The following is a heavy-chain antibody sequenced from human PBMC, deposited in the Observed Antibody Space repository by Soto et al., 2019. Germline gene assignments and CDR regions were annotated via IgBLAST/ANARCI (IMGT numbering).Heavy chain of an antibody. V-gene: IGHV4-31*03. CDR2: IYYSGST. CDR1: GGSISSGGYY. Sequence: SETLSLTCTVSGGSISSGGYYWSWIRQHPGKGLEWIGYIYYSGSTYYNPSLKSRVTISVDTSKNQFSLKLSSVTAADTAVYYRALGVPYYYYMDVWGKGTTVTVSS. CDR3: ALGVPYYYYMDV. D-gene: IGHD2-8*01. J-gene: IGHJ6*03.